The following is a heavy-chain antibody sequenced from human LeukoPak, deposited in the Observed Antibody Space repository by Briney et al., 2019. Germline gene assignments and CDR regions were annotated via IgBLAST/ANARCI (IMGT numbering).Heavy chain of an antibody. CDR1: GGSISSGGYS. CDR2: IYHSGST. V-gene: IGHV4-30-2*01. CDR3: ARDRGSGWYWFDP. J-gene: IGHJ5*02. D-gene: IGHD6-19*01. Sequence: SGTLSLTCAVSGGSISSGGYSWSWIRQPPGKGLEWIGCIYHSGSTYYNPSLKSRVTISFDTSENQISLRLTSVTAADTAVYYCARDRGSGWYWFDPWGQGTLVTVSS.